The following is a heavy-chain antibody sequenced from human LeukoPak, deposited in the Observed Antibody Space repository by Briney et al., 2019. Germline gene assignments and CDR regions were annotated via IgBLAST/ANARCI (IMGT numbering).Heavy chain of an antibody. J-gene: IGHJ4*02. CDR3: ARDYDSSGYSHSALPN. CDR2: ISAYDGNT. Sequence: ASVKVSCKASGYSFDNYGISWVRQAPGQGLEWMGWISAYDGNTHYAQKFQGRVTMTTAISTSTAYMELRSLRSDDTAVYYCARDYDSSGYSHSALPNWGQGTLVTVSS. V-gene: IGHV1-18*01. D-gene: IGHD3-22*01. CDR1: GYSFDNYG.